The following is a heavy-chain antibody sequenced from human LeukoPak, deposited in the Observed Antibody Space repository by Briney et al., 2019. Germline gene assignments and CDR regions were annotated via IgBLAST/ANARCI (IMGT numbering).Heavy chain of an antibody. D-gene: IGHD2-2*01. CDR3: ERDQYPYGLDV. CDR1: GYVFPNYD. CDR2: MNPKTGNT. Sequence: ASVKVSCKASGYVFPNYDINWVRQATGQGLEWMGWMNPKTGNTGYAQKFQGRVTMTRDTSTNTAYMELSSLRLEDTAVYYCERDQYPYGLDVWGQGTTVTVSS. V-gene: IGHV1-8*01. J-gene: IGHJ6*02.